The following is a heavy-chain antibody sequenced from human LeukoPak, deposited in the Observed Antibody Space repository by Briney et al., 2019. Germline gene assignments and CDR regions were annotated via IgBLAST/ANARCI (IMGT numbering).Heavy chain of an antibody. CDR2: IYYTGNT. Sequence: SWTLSLTCTVSGGSISSFYWSWIRQPPGKGLEWIGYIYYTGNTNYNSSLESRVTISVDTSMNQFSLKLSSVTTADTAVYYCARGGWSLDYWGQGTLVTVSS. CDR1: GGSISSFY. CDR3: ARGGWSLDY. V-gene: IGHV4-59*01. J-gene: IGHJ4*02.